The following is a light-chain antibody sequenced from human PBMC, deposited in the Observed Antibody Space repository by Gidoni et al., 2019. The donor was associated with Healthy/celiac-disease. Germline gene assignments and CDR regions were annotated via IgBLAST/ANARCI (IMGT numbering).Light chain of an antibody. J-gene: IGKJ2*03. CDR3: QQSYSTFYS. CDR2: AAS. Sequence: DIQMTQSPSSLSASVGDRVTITCRASQSISSYLNWYQQKPGKAPKLLIYAASSLQSGVPSSFSGSGSGTDFTLTISSLQPEDFATYYCQQSYSTFYSFXQXTKLEIK. CDR1: QSISSY. V-gene: IGKV1-39*01.